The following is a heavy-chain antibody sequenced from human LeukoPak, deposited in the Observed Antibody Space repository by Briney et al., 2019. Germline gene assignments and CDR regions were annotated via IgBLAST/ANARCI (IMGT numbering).Heavy chain of an antibody. CDR1: GFTFSSYA. CDR3: AKDGLVQLENDAFDI. Sequence: GSLRLSCAASGFTFSSYAMSWVRQAPGKGLEWVSAISGSGGSTYYADSVKGRFTISRDNSKNTLHLQMNSLRAEDTAVYYCAKDGLVQLENDAFDIWGQGTMVTVSS. D-gene: IGHD1-1*01. J-gene: IGHJ3*02. V-gene: IGHV3-23*01. CDR2: ISGSGGST.